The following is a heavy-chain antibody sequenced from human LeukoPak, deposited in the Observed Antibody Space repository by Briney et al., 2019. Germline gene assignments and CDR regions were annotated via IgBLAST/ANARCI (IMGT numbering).Heavy chain of an antibody. D-gene: IGHD2-15*01. Sequence: ASVKVSCKASGYTFSNNGINWVRQAPGQGLEWMGWISTYNGDTNYAQKFQGRVTITTEPSTTTAYMELGSLRSDDTADYYCAGGYGNYWDYWGQGTLVTVSS. CDR1: GYTFSNNG. J-gene: IGHJ4*02. V-gene: IGHV1-18*01. CDR3: AGGYGNYWDY. CDR2: ISTYNGDT.